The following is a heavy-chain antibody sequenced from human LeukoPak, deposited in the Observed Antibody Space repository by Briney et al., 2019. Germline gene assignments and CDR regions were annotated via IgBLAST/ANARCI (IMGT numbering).Heavy chain of an antibody. CDR3: ASPGVDCSSTSCYNDAFDI. V-gene: IGHV1-69*05. CDR2: IIPIFGTA. Sequence: SVKVSCKASGGTFSSYAISWVRQAPGQGFEWMGGIIPIFGTANYAQKFQGRVTITTDESTSTAYMELSSLRSEDTAVYYCASPGVDCSSTSCYNDAFDIWGQGTMVTVSS. D-gene: IGHD2-2*02. CDR1: GGTFSSYA. J-gene: IGHJ3*02.